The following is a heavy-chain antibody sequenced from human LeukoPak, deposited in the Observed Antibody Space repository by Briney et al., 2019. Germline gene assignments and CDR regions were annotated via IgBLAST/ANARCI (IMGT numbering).Heavy chain of an antibody. V-gene: IGHV3-30*04. CDR1: GFTFSSYA. CDR2: ISYDGSNK. D-gene: IGHD3-10*01. Sequence: PGGSLRLSCAASGFTFSSYAMHWVRQAPGKGLEWVAVISYDGSNKYYADSVKARFTISRDNAKNSLYLQMNSLRVDDTAIYYCSRGEGDDYWGQGTLVTVSS. CDR3: SRGEGDDY. J-gene: IGHJ4*02.